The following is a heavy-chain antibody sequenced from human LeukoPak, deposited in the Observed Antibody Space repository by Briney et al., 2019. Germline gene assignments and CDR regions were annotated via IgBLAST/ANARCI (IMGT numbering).Heavy chain of an antibody. V-gene: IGHV4-61*02. D-gene: IGHD3-9*01. J-gene: IGHJ4*02. CDR1: GGSISISSYY. CDR2: IYASGTT. CDR3: ARRREYYDILTGYYKASYYFDY. Sequence: TLSLTCTVSGGSISISSYYWSWIRQPAGEGLEWIGRIYASGTTTHNPSLRSRVTISLDTSKNQFSLKLSSVTAADTAVYYCARRREYYDILTGYYKASYYFDYWGQGTLVTVSS.